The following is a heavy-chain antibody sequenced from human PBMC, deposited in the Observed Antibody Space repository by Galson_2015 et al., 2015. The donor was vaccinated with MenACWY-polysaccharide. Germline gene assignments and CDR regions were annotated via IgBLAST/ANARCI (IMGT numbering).Heavy chain of an antibody. CDR3: ARESSRIVFHAFDI. J-gene: IGHJ3*02. CDR2: IQNVGSPK. V-gene: IGHV3-33*05. Sequence: SLRLSCAASGLTFRSSGMHWVRQAPGKGLEWVALIQNVGSPKAYADSVKGRFTNSRDNSKNTLYLEMNSLRAEDTAVYYCARESSRIVFHAFDIWGQGTTVTVSS. CDR1: GLTFRSSG. D-gene: IGHD6-19*01.